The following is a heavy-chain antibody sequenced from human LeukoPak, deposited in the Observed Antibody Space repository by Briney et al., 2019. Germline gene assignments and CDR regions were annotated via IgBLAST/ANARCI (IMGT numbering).Heavy chain of an antibody. J-gene: IGHJ4*02. CDR2: ISSSSSTI. V-gene: IGHV3-48*04. Sequence: PGGSLRLSCSASGFTFSSYSMNWVRQAPGRGLEWVSYISSSSSTIYYADSVKGRFTISRDNAKNSLYLQMNSLRAEDTAVYYCARYGDFDYWGQGSLVTVYS. CDR3: ARYGDFDY. D-gene: IGHD4-17*01. CDR1: GFTFSSYS.